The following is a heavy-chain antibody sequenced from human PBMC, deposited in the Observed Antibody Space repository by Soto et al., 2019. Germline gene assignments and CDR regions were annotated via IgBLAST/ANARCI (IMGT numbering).Heavy chain of an antibody. Sequence: GGSLRLSCVASGFTFSSHTIHWVRQAPDKGLEWATFIYPDGNGKYYTDSVKGRFTTSRDNSKNTMYLQMNSLRVEDTAVYYCAREYCSSTSCLNWFDPWGQGTPVTVSS. CDR2: IYPDGNGK. V-gene: IGHV3-30-3*01. CDR1: GFTFSSHT. J-gene: IGHJ5*02. CDR3: AREYCSSTSCLNWFDP. D-gene: IGHD2-2*01.